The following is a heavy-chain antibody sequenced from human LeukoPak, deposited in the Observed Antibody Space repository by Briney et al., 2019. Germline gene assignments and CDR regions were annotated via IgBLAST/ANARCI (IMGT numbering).Heavy chain of an antibody. V-gene: IGHV4-59*01. CDR2: IYYTGAT. CDR1: GGSISSYY. D-gene: IGHD5-18*01. Sequence: SETLSLTCTVSGGSISSYYWSWIRLPPGKGLEGIGYIYYTGATYYNPSLKSRVTISLDTPKNQFSLKLSSVTAADAAVYYCARAGYSYGTGYYFDYWGQGALVTVSS. J-gene: IGHJ4*02. CDR3: ARAGYSYGTGYYFDY.